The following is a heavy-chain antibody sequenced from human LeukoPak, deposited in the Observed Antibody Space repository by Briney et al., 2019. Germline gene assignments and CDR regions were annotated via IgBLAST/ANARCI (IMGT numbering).Heavy chain of an antibody. Sequence: PGGSLRLSCAASGFTFSSYGMHWVRQAPGKGLEWVAVILYDGSNKYYADSVKGRFTISRDNSKNTLYLQMNSLRAEDTAVYYCARDSVSYGNYYYYGMDVWGQGTTVTVSS. J-gene: IGHJ6*02. CDR1: GFTFSSYG. CDR2: ILYDGSNK. D-gene: IGHD2/OR15-2a*01. CDR3: ARDSVSYGNYYYYGMDV. V-gene: IGHV3-33*01.